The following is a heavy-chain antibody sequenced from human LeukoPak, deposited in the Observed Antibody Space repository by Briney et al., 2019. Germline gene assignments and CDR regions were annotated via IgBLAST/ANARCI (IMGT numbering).Heavy chain of an antibody. CDR1: GFSLSTSGMC. CDR2: IDWDDDK. D-gene: IGHD6-13*01. V-gene: IGHV2-70*11. J-gene: IGHJ4*02. Sequence: SGPALVKPTQTLTLTCTFSGFSLSTSGMCVSWIRQPPGKALEWLARIDWDDDKYYSTSLKTRLTISKDTSKNQVVLTMTNMDPVDTATYYCARSYSSSSSSYFDYWGQGTLVTVSS. CDR3: ARSYSSSSSSYFDY.